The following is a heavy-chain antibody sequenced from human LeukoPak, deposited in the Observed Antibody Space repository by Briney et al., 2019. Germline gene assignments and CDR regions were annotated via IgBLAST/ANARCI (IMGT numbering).Heavy chain of an antibody. Sequence: GGSLRLSCAASGFTFSSYAMSWVRQAPGKGLEWVSAISGSGGSTYYADSVKGRFTISRDNSKNTLYLQVNSLRAEDTAVYYCANQFPSYYDSSGYYDFLSYYYGMDVWGQGTTVTVSS. CDR2: ISGSGGST. D-gene: IGHD3-22*01. J-gene: IGHJ6*02. V-gene: IGHV3-23*01. CDR3: ANQFPSYYDSSGYYDFLSYYYGMDV. CDR1: GFTFSSYA.